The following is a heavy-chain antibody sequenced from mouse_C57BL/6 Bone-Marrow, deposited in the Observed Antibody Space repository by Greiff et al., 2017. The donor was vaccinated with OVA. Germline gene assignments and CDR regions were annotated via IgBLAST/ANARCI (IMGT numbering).Heavy chain of an antibody. J-gene: IGHJ4*01. Sequence: VQLQQSGPGLVQPSQRLSITCTVSGFSLTSYGVHWVRQSPGKGLEWLGVIWSGGSTDYNAAFISRLSISKDNSKSQVFFKMNSLQADDTAIYYCARPNYYGSRNYYAMDYWGQGTSVTVSS. CDR2: IWSGGST. V-gene: IGHV2-2*01. CDR1: GFSLTSYG. D-gene: IGHD1-1*01. CDR3: ARPNYYGSRNYYAMDY.